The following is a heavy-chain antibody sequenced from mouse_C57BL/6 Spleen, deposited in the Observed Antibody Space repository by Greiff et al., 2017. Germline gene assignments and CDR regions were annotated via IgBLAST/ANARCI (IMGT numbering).Heavy chain of an antibody. V-gene: IGHV5-17*01. CDR2: ISSGSSTI. CDR3: ARDYYSNLDY. J-gene: IGHJ2*01. D-gene: IGHD2-5*01. CDR1: GFTFSDYG. Sequence: EVMLVESGGGLVKPGGSLKLSCAASGFTFSDYGMHWVRQAPEKGLEWVAYISSGSSTIYYADTVKGRFTISRDNAKNTLFLQMTSLRSEDTAMYYCARDYYSNLDYWGQGTTLTVSS.